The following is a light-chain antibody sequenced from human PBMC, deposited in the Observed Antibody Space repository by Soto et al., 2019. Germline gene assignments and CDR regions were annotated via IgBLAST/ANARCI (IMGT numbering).Light chain of an antibody. CDR2: DAS. V-gene: IGKV3-11*01. CDR3: QQRSNWPLT. Sequence: EIVLTQSPATLSLSPGERATLSCRASQSVSSYSAWYQQKPGQAPRLLIYDASNRATGTPARFSGSGSGTDFTLTISSLEPEDFAVYYCQQRSNWPLTFGGGTKVDIK. CDR1: QSVSSY. J-gene: IGKJ4*01.